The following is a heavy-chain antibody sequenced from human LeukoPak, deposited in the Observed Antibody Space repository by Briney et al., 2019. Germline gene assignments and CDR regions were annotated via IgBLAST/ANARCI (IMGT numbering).Heavy chain of an antibody. V-gene: IGHV4-39*01. Sequence: SETLSLTCTVAGGSISSRGYYWDWIRQPPGKGLDWIGTIHYSGTTFYKSSLESRLTMSVDTSKNKFSLKLSSVTAADTAVYYCVRRVDYYGSGSYFYYDYWGQGTLVTVSS. D-gene: IGHD3-10*01. CDR1: GGSISSRGYY. CDR2: IHYSGTT. CDR3: VRRVDYYGSGSYFYYDY. J-gene: IGHJ4*02.